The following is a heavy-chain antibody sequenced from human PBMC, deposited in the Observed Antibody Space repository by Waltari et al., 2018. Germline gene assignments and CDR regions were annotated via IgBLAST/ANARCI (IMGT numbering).Heavy chain of an antibody. CDR3: ARGGPYYYGMDV. V-gene: IGHV1-69*01. CDR2: GIPRFNTS. J-gene: IGHJ6*02. Sequence: QVQLLQSGAEVKKPGSSVKVSCKASGATFSSYASNWVRQAPGQGLEWMGCGIPRFNTSNYAQKFQGRVSITADASTSIAYMELRSLRSEDTAVYYCARGGPYYYGMDVWGQWTTVTVSS. CDR1: GATFSSYA.